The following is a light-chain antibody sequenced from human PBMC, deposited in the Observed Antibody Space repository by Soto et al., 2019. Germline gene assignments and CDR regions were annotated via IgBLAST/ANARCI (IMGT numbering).Light chain of an antibody. Sequence: DIVMTQSPDSLAVSLGERATINCKSSQTVFYSSRNRDYLAWYQQKPGHSPKLLIHWASTRESGVPDRFSGSGSGTDFTLTINHFQAEDVAVYYCQQYFRTPITFGGGTKVEIK. J-gene: IGKJ4*01. CDR1: QTVFYSSRNRDY. CDR3: QQYFRTPIT. CDR2: WAS. V-gene: IGKV4-1*01.